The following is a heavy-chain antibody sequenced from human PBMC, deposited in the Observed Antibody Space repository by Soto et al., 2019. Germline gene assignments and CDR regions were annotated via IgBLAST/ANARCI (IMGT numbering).Heavy chain of an antibody. V-gene: IGHV3-72*01. D-gene: IGHD1-26*01. Sequence: GGSLRLSCAASGFSFSDHYMEWVRQAPGKGLEWVGRIRNKANSYTTQYAAAGRGGFTLSREDSKNSLFLQMNGLKTEDTAIYYCARTIMYSAPHYFDYSGQGTLVTVSS. J-gene: IGHJ4*02. CDR1: GFSFSDHY. CDR2: IRNKANSYTT. CDR3: ARTIMYSAPHYFDY.